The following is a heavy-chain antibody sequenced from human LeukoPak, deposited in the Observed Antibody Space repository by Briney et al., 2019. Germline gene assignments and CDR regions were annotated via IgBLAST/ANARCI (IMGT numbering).Heavy chain of an antibody. D-gene: IGHD3-22*01. J-gene: IGHJ4*02. V-gene: IGHV3-23*01. Sequence: GGSLRLSCAASGFTFSSYAMSWVRQAPGKGLEWVSAISGSGGSTYYADSVKGRFTISRDNSKSTLYLQMNSLRAEDTAVYYCAKLRYYYDSSGYSDYWGQGTLVTVSS. CDR1: GFTFSSYA. CDR2: ISGSGGST. CDR3: AKLRYYYDSSGYSDY.